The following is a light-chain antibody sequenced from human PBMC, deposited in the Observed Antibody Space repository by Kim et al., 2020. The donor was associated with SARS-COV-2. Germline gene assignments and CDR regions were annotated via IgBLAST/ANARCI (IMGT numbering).Light chain of an antibody. Sequence: SASVGDRITITGRASQDVSNSLAWYRQKPGRAPKLLLYATSTLESGVPSRFSGSGSGTDFTLTISSLQPEDFATYFCQQYYTNPYTFGQGTKLEI. CDR2: ATS. V-gene: IGKV1-NL1*01. J-gene: IGKJ2*01. CDR1: QDVSNS. CDR3: QQYYTNPYT.